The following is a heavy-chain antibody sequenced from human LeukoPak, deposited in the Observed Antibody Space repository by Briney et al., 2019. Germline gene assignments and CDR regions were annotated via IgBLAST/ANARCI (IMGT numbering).Heavy chain of an antibody. D-gene: IGHD3-16*01. CDR1: GGSISSYY. Sequence: PSETLSLTCTFSGGSISSYYWAWIRQPAGKGLEWIGRIYTSGSANYNPSLKSRVTMSVDTSKNQFSLKLSSVTAADTAVYYCATTHCNWGWDSWGQGTLVTVSS. CDR3: ATTHCNWGWDS. CDR2: IYTSGSA. V-gene: IGHV4-4*07. J-gene: IGHJ4*02.